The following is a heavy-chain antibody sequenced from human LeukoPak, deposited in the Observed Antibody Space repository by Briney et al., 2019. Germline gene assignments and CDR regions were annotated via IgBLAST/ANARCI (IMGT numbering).Heavy chain of an antibody. D-gene: IGHD5-12*01. Sequence: GASVKVSCKASGGTFSSYAISWVRQAPGQGLEWMGRIIPILGIANYAQKFQGRVTITADKSTSTAYMELSSLRSEDTAVYYCARDRGGYEFLHFDYWGQGTLVTVSS. CDR3: ARDRGGYEFLHFDY. CDR1: GGTFSSYA. CDR2: IIPILGIA. J-gene: IGHJ4*02. V-gene: IGHV1-69*04.